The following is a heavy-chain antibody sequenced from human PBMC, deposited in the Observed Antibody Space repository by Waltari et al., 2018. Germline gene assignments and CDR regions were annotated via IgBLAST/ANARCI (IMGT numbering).Heavy chain of an antibody. D-gene: IGHD3-22*01. CDR2: SNPNSGGT. CDR1: GYTFTRYY. J-gene: IGHJ3*02. Sequence: QVQLVQSGAEVKKPGASVKVSCKASGYTFTRYYMHRVRPPPGQGLEWMGGSNPNSGGTNYAQKFQGRVTMTRDTSISTAYMELSRLRSDDTAVYYCAREDSSGYHDAFDIWGQGTMVTVSS. CDR3: AREDSSGYHDAFDI. V-gene: IGHV1-2*02.